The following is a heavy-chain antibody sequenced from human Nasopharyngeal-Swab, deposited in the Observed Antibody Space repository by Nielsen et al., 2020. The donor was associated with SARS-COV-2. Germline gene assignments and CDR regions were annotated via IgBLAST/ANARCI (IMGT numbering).Heavy chain of an antibody. CDR2: TYYRSKWYN. D-gene: IGHD3-3*01. V-gene: IGHV6-1*01. CDR3: ARVGPRHYDFWSGYSFDY. Sequence: QTHALTRAISGDSVASNRAAGNRSRQTPARGLEWQGRTYYRSKWYNDYAVSVKSRITINPDTSKNQFSLQLNSVTPEDTAVYYCARVGPRHYDFWSGYSFDYWGQGTLVTVSS. CDR1: GDSVASNRAA. J-gene: IGHJ4*02.